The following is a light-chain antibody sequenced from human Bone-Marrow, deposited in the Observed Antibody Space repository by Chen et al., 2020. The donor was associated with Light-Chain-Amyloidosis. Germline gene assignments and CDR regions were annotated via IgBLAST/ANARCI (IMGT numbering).Light chain of an antibody. Sequence: QSALTQPASVSGSPGQSITISCTGTSSDVGGDNHVSWYQQHPDKAPKRMIYEVTNRPSWVPERFSGSKSDHPASLHISGRPSEDEADYFCSSYTITNTLVFGSGTRVTVL. CDR3: SSYTITNTLV. CDR2: EVT. CDR1: SSDVGGDNH. V-gene: IGLV2-14*01. J-gene: IGLJ1*01.